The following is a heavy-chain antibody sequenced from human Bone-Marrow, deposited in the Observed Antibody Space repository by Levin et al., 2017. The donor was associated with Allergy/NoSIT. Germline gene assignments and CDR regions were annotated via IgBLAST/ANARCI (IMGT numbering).Heavy chain of an antibody. J-gene: IGHJ3*02. D-gene: IGHD3-16*02. CDR2: INWNGGST. CDR1: GFRFDDHG. V-gene: IGHV3-20*04. CDR3: ARVWSPVVIADAFDI. Sequence: RSGGSLRLSCVASGFRFDDHGMTWVRQVPGKGLEWVSTINWNGGSTGYADSVKGRFTISRDNAKNSLYLQLNSLRAEDTALYYCARVWSPVVIADAFDIWGQGTMVTVSS.